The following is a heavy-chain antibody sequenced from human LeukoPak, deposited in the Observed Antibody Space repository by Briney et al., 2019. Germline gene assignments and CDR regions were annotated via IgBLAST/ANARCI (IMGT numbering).Heavy chain of an antibody. D-gene: IGHD3-10*01. V-gene: IGHV4-4*07. CDR2: IYTSGST. CDR3: ARGVMVRGGNYYYMDV. Sequence: PSETMSLTCTVAGGSISSYYWRWIRQPAGKGLEWIGRIYTSGSTNYNPSLKSRVTMSVDTSKNQFSLKLSSVTAADTAVYYCARGVMVRGGNYYYMDVWGKGTTVTISS. CDR1: GGSISSYY. J-gene: IGHJ6*03.